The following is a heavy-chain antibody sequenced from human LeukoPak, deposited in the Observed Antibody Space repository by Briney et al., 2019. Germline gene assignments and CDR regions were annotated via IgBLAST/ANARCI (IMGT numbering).Heavy chain of an antibody. Sequence: PGGSLRLSCAASGFTFSSYAMHWVRQAPGKGLEWVAVISYDGGNKYYADSVKGRFTISRDNSKNTLYLQMNSLRAEDTAVYYCAREFDGGNSDAFDIWGQGTMVTVSS. D-gene: IGHD4-23*01. V-gene: IGHV3-30*04. CDR2: ISYDGGNK. CDR1: GFTFSSYA. CDR3: AREFDGGNSDAFDI. J-gene: IGHJ3*02.